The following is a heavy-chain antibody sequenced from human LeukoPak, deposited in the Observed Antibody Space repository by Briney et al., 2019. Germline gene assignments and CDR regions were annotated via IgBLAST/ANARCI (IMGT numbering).Heavy chain of an antibody. Sequence: SGTLSLTCAVSGGSISSSNWWSWVRQPPGKGLEWIGEIYHSGSTNYNPSLKSRVTISVDKSKNQFSLKLSSVTAADTAVYYCASWGYYYDSSGYPWAFDIWGQGTMVTVSS. CDR1: GGSISSSNW. CDR2: IYHSGST. J-gene: IGHJ3*02. V-gene: IGHV4-4*02. D-gene: IGHD3-22*01. CDR3: ASWGYYYDSSGYPWAFDI.